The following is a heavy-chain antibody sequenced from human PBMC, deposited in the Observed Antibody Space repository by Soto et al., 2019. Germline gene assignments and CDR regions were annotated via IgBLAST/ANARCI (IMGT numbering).Heavy chain of an antibody. J-gene: IGHJ6*02. CDR1: GFTFSGSA. D-gene: IGHD6-19*01. Sequence: GGSLRLSCAASGFTFSGSAMHWVRQASGKGLEWVGRIRSKANSYATAYAASVKGRFTISRDDSKNTAYLQMNSLKTEDTXVYYCTRYTQVAVAGTPYYYYGMDVWGQGTTVTVSS. CDR2: IRSKANSYAT. CDR3: TRYTQVAVAGTPYYYYGMDV. V-gene: IGHV3-73*01.